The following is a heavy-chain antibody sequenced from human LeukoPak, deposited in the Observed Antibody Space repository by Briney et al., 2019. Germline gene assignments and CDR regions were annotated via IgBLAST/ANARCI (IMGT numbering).Heavy chain of an antibody. V-gene: IGHV1-46*01. J-gene: IGHJ5*02. CDR3: ARVPSYGSRWFDP. D-gene: IGHD5-18*01. Sequence: GASVKVSCKASGGTFSSYAISWVRQAPGQGLEWMGIINPSGGSTSYAQKFQGRVTMTRDMSTSTVYMELSSLRSEDTAVYYCARVPSYGSRWFDPWGQGTLVTVSS. CDR1: GGTFSSYA. CDR2: INPSGGST.